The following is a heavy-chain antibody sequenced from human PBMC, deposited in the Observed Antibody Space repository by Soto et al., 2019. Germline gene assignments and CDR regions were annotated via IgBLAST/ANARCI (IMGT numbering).Heavy chain of an antibody. D-gene: IGHD6-13*01. J-gene: IGHJ5*02. Sequence: QVQLVQSGAEVKKPGSSVKVSCKASGGTFSSYAISWVRQAPGQGLEWMGGIIPIFGTANYAQKFQGRVTSNAEEYTSTADVKLNSLKSADTAEYYCASAYEQHTRFVHWFDPWGQGTLVPVSS. V-gene: IGHV1-69*12. CDR1: GGTFSSYA. CDR2: IIPIFGTA. CDR3: ASAYEQHTRFVHWFDP.